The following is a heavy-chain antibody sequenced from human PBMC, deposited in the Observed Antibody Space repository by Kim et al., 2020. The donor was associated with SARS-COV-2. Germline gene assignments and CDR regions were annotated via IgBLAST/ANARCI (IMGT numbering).Heavy chain of an antibody. CDR2: IKSKTDGGTT. Sequence: GGSLRLSCAASGFTFSNAWMSWVRQAPGKGLEWVGRIKSKTDGGTTDYAAPVKGRFTISRDDSKNTLYLQMNSLKTEDTAVYYCTTLGPAYGIARDYWGQGTLVTVSS. V-gene: IGHV3-15*01. CDR1: GFTFSNAW. J-gene: IGHJ4*02. D-gene: IGHD7-27*01. CDR3: TTLGPAYGIARDY.